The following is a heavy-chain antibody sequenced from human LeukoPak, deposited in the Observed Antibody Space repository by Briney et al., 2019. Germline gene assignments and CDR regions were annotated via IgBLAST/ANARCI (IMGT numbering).Heavy chain of an antibody. CDR3: ARDRGGIVVVVAVNYYYYGMDV. CDR1: GFTFSSCS. Sequence: GGSLRLSCAASGFTFSSCSMNWVRQAPGKGLEWVSSISSSSSYIYYADSVKGRFTISRDNAKNSLYLQMNSLRAEDTAVYYCARDRGGIVVVVAVNYYYYGMDVWGQGTTVTVSS. V-gene: IGHV3-21*01. J-gene: IGHJ6*02. CDR2: ISSSSSYI. D-gene: IGHD2-15*01.